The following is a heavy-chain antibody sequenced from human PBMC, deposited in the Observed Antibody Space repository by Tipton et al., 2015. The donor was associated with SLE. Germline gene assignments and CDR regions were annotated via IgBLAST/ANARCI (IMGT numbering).Heavy chain of an antibody. CDR3: ARELDTFDI. Sequence: TLSLTCTVSGGSLSSYYWSWIRQSPEKGLEWIGYLSYSGSTNYNPSLNSRVTMSVDRSRNQLSLKLSSVTAADTAVYYCARELDTFDIWGQGTMVTVSS. J-gene: IGHJ3*02. CDR1: GGSLSSYY. CDR2: LSYSGST. V-gene: IGHV4-59*12.